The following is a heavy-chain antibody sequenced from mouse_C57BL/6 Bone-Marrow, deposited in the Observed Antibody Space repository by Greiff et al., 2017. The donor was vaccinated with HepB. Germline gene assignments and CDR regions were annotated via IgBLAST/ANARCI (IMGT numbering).Heavy chain of an antibody. J-gene: IGHJ1*03. CDR1: GFSLTSYG. CDR2: IWSGGST. CDR3: AKDDYDGDWYFDV. D-gene: IGHD2-4*01. Sequence: VKLVESGPGLVQPSQSLSITCTVSGFSLTSYGVHWVRQPPGKGLEWLGVIWSGGSTDYNAAFISRLSISKDNSKSQVFFKMNSLQADDTAIYYCAKDDYDGDWYFDVWGTGTTVTVSS. V-gene: IGHV2-4*01.